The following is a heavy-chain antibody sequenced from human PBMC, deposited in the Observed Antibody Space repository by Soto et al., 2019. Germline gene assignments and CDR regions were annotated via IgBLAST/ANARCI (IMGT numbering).Heavy chain of an antibody. CDR3: AKEHGDYVVDY. J-gene: IGHJ4*02. Sequence: GGSLRLSCAASGFTFSSYGMHWVRQAPGKGLEWVAVISYDGSNKYYADSVKGRFTISRDNSKNTLYLQMNSLRAEDTAVYYCAKEHGDYVVDYWGQGTLVTVSS. CDR2: ISYDGSNK. D-gene: IGHD4-17*01. V-gene: IGHV3-30*18. CDR1: GFTFSSYG.